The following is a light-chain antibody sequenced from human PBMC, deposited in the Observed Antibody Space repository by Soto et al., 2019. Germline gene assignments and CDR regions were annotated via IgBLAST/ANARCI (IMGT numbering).Light chain of an antibody. CDR2: KAS. V-gene: IGKV1-5*03. Sequence: IQVTQSPSSLSASVGDSVTITCRASQSISSWLAWYQQKPGKAPKLLIYKASSLESGVPSRFSGSGSGTEFTLTISSLQPDDFATYYCQQYNSYSPWTFGQGTKVDIK. J-gene: IGKJ1*01. CDR1: QSISSW. CDR3: QQYNSYSPWT.